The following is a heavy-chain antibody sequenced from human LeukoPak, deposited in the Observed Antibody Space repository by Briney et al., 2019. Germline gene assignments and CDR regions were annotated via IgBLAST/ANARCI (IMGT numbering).Heavy chain of an antibody. CDR1: GYTFTSYD. J-gene: IGHJ4*02. CDR2: MNPNSGNT. Sequence: ASVKVSCKASGYTFTSYDINWVRQATGQGLEWMGWMNPNSGNTGYAQKFEGRVTMTRNTSISTAYMELSSLRSEDTAVYYCARVSRIAVAHAGYWGQGTLVTVSS. D-gene: IGHD6-19*01. CDR3: ARVSRIAVAHAGY. V-gene: IGHV1-8*01.